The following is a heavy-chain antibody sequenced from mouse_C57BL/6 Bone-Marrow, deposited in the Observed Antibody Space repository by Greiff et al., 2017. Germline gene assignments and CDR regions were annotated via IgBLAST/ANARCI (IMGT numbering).Heavy chain of an antibody. J-gene: IGHJ2*01. Sequence: VQLKESGGGLVQPGGSLSLSCAASGFTFTDYYMSWVRQPPGKALEWLGFIRHKANGYTTEYSASVKGRFTISRDNSQSILYLQMNALRAEDSATYYCARYYYGSSPYYFDDWGQGTTLTVSS. D-gene: IGHD1-1*01. CDR3: ARYYYGSSPYYFDD. V-gene: IGHV7-3*01. CDR2: IRHKANGYTT. CDR1: GFTFTDYY.